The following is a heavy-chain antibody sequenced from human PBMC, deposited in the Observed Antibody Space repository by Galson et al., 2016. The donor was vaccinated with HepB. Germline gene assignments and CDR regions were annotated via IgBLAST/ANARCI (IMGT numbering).Heavy chain of an antibody. D-gene: IGHD6-13*01. Sequence: SETLSLTCTVSGGSISSSNWWTWVRQSPGKGLEWIGEIYHSGSTNYNPSLKSRVTISVDKSKNQFFLRLSSVTAADTAVYYCARDLRSSWYGELFDPWGQGTLVTVSS. CDR2: IYHSGST. J-gene: IGHJ5*02. CDR1: GGSISSSNW. V-gene: IGHV4-4*02. CDR3: ARDLRSSWYGELFDP.